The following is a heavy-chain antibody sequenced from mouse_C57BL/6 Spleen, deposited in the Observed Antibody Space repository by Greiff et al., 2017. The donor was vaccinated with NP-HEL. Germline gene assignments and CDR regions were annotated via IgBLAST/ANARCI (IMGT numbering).Heavy chain of an antibody. V-gene: IGHV1-63*01. J-gene: IGHJ2*01. CDR2: IYPGGGYT. Sequence: QQSGAELVRPGTSVKMSCKASGYTFTNYWIGWAKQRPGHGLEWIGDIYPGGGYTNYNEKFKGKATLTADKSSSTAYMQFSSLTSEDSAIYYCARGYSQYFDYWGQGTTLTVSS. CDR1: GYTFTNYW. CDR3: ARGYSQYFDY. D-gene: IGHD2-3*01.